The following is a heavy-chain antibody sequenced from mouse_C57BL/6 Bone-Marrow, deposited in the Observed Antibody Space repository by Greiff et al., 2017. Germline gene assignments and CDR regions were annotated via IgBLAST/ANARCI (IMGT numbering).Heavy chain of an antibody. CDR1: GFTFSDYG. Sequence: DVHLVESGGGLVQPGGSLKLSCAASGFTFSDYGMAWVRQAPRKGPEWVAFISNLAYSIYYADTVTGRFTISRENAKNTLYLEMSSLRSEDTAMYYCARLVYYYGSSYWYFDVWGTGTTVTVSS. D-gene: IGHD1-1*01. J-gene: IGHJ1*03. V-gene: IGHV5-15*01. CDR3: ARLVYYYGSSYWYFDV. CDR2: ISNLAYSI.